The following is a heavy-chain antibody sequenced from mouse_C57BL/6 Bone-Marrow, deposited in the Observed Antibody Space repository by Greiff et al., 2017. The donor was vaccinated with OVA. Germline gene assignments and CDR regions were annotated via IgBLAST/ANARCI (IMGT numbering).Heavy chain of an antibody. Sequence: QVHVKQSGPELVKPGASVKLSCKASGYTFTSYDINWVKQRPGQGLEWIGWISPRDGSTKYNEKFKGKATLTVDTSSSTAYMGLHSLTSEDSAVDFCARDGGVRLDYAMDDWGKGTSVTVSS. J-gene: IGHJ4*01. D-gene: IGHD1-2*01. V-gene: IGHV1-85*01. CDR3: ARDGGVRLDYAMDD. CDR2: ISPRDGST. CDR1: GYTFTSYD.